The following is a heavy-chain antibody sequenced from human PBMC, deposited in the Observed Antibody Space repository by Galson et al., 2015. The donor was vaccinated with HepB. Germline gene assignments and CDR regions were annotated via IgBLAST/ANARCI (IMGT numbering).Heavy chain of an antibody. CDR1: GFTFSSYA. CDR3: AKGQYYYDSSGYYLNAFDI. V-gene: IGHV3-64D*06. D-gene: IGHD3-22*01. Sequence: SLRLSCAASGFTFSSYAMHWVRQAPGKGLEYVSAISSNGGSTYYADSVKGRFTISRDNSKNTLYLQMSSLRAEDTAVYYCAKGQYYYDSSGYYLNAFDIWGQGTMVTVSS. CDR2: ISSNGGST. J-gene: IGHJ3*02.